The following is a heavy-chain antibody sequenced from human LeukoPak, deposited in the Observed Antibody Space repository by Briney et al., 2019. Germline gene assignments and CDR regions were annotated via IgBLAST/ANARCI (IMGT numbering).Heavy chain of an antibody. V-gene: IGHV1-46*01. CDR2: INPSDGVI. CDR3: ARRGSGSYVLDY. D-gene: IGHD3-10*01. Sequence: ASVKVSCKTSGYTFTRYYMHWVRQAPGQGLEWMGIINPSDGVIDYAQKFQDRVTMTRDTSTSTVYMELSSLRSEDTAVYYCARRGSGSYVLDYWGQGTLVTVSS. J-gene: IGHJ4*02. CDR1: GYTFTRYY.